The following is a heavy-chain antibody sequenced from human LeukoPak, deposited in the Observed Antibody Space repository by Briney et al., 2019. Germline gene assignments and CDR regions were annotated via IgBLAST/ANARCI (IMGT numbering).Heavy chain of an antibody. V-gene: IGHV3-30*02. CDR1: GFTFSNYA. CDR2: IRYDGSNK. D-gene: IGHD3-10*01. Sequence: GGSLRLSCAASGFTFSNYAMSWVRQAPGKGLEWVAFIRYDGSNKYYADSVKGRFTISRDNSKNTLYLQMNSLRAEDTAVYYCAKGLGYYYGSGSYYMGNDYWGQGTLVTVSS. CDR3: AKGLGYYYGSGSYYMGNDY. J-gene: IGHJ4*02.